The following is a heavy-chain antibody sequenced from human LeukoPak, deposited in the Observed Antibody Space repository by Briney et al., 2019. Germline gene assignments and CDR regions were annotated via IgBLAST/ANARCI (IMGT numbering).Heavy chain of an antibody. CDR3: ARVGSRIAQYYFDY. CDR1: GGSISSYY. CDR2: IYYSGST. V-gene: IGHV4-59*01. J-gene: IGHJ4*02. Sequence: SETLSLTCSVSGGSISSYYWSWIRPPPGKGLEWIGYIYYSGSTNYNPSLKSRVTISVDTSKNQFSLKLSSVTAADTAVYYCARVGSRIAQYYFDYWGQGTLVTVSS. D-gene: IGHD6-13*01.